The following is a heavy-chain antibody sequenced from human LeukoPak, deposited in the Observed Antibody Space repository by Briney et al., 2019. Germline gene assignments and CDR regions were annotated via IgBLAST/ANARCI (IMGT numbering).Heavy chain of an antibody. V-gene: IGHV4-4*09. J-gene: IGHJ6*03. CDR2: IYTSGST. D-gene: IGHD1-26*01. Sequence: SETLSLTCTVSGGSISSYYWSWIRQPPGKGLELIGYIYTSGSTNYNPSLKSRVTISVDTSKNQFSLQLSSVTAADTAVYYCAKGGYYYYYYMDVWGKGTPVTVSS. CDR1: GGSISSYY. CDR3: AKGGYYYYYYMDV.